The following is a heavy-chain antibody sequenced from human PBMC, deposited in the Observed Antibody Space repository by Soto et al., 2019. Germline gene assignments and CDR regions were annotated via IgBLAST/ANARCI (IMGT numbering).Heavy chain of an antibody. D-gene: IGHD2-2*01. CDR1: GFTFSGSA. CDR3: TRHDGGTWGYCSSTSCSAFDI. V-gene: IGHV3-73*01. CDR2: FRSKANSYAT. Sequence: PGGSLRLSCAASGFTFSGSAMHWVRQASGKGLEWVGRFRSKANSYATAYAASVKGRFTISRDDSKNTAYLQMNSLKTEDTAVNYCTRHDGGTWGYCSSTSCSAFDIWGQGTMVTVSS. J-gene: IGHJ3*02.